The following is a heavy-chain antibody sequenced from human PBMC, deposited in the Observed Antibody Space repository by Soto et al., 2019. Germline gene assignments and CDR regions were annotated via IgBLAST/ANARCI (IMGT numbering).Heavy chain of an antibody. CDR2: IYSGGST. Sequence: HPGGSLRLSCAASGFTVSSNYMSWVRQAPGKGLDWVSVIYSGGSTYYADSVKGRFTISRDNSKNTLYLQMNSLRAEDTAVYYCARDRGDYGDYEADAFDIWGQGTMVTVSS. D-gene: IGHD4-17*01. CDR1: GFTVSSNY. V-gene: IGHV3-66*01. J-gene: IGHJ3*02. CDR3: ARDRGDYGDYEADAFDI.